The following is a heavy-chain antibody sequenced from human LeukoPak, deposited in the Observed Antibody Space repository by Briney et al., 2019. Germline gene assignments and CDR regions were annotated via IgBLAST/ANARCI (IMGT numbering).Heavy chain of an antibody. CDR2: IKDDGSHT. J-gene: IGHJ4*02. V-gene: IGHV3-74*01. CDR1: GFTFSSHW. D-gene: IGHD6-25*01. CDR3: ARGSGIITGIDE. Sequence: GGSLRLSCAASGFTFSSHWMHGVRQAQGKGLGGVSRIKDDGSHTNYADSVKGRFTISRDNAKNTLSLQMNSLRAEDTAVYYCARGSGIITGIDEWGQGTLVTVSS.